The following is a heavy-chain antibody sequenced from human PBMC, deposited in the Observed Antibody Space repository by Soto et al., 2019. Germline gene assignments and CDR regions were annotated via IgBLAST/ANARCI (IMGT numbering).Heavy chain of an antibody. J-gene: IGHJ6*02. D-gene: IGHD3-22*01. CDR2: INPNSGGT. CDR1: GYTFTGYY. Sequence: GASVKVSCKASGYTFTGYYMHWVRQAPGQGLEWMGWINPNSGGTNYAQKFQGRVTMTRDTSISTAYMELSRLRSDDTAVYYCATLPLPGTPKYYYEGGDYYYGMDVWGQGTTVTVSS. V-gene: IGHV1-2*02. CDR3: ATLPLPGTPKYYYEGGDYYYGMDV.